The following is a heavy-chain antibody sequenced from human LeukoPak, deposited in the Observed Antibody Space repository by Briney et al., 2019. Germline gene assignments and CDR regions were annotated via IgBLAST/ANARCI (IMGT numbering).Heavy chain of an antibody. V-gene: IGHV4-34*01. CDR3: AREDYYYDSSGYRGSNWFDP. Sequence: SETLSLTCAVYGGSFSGYYWSWIRQPPGEWLEWIGEINHSGSTYYNPSLKSRVTILVDTSKNQFSLKLSSVTAADTAVYYCAREDYYYDSSGYRGSNWFDPWGQGTLVTVSS. D-gene: IGHD3-22*01. CDR2: INHSGST. J-gene: IGHJ5*02. CDR1: GGSFSGYY.